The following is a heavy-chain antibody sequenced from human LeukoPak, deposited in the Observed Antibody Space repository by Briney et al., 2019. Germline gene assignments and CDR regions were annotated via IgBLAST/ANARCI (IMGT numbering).Heavy chain of an antibody. Sequence: QAGGSLRLSCAASGFHFSSHGMNWVRPAPGKGLEWVSGISPSGDITYYADSVMGRFTISRDNRKSTVSLQMNSLRPEDTALYYCVRDLDWGAFDVWGQGTMVTVSS. V-gene: IGHV3-23*01. CDR1: GFHFSSHG. CDR2: ISPSGDIT. J-gene: IGHJ3*01. CDR3: VRDLDWGAFDV. D-gene: IGHD3/OR15-3a*01.